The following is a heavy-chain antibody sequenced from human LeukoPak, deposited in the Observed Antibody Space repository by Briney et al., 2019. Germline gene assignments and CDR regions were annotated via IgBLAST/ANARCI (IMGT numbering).Heavy chain of an antibody. Sequence: PGGSLRLSCAASGFTFSNQAMSWVRQAPGKGLEWVSYISSSSSTIYYADSVKGRFTISRDNAKNSLYLQMNSLRAEDTAVYYCARDRNLGAFDIWGQGTMVTVSS. J-gene: IGHJ3*02. CDR2: ISSSSSTI. V-gene: IGHV3-48*04. CDR3: ARDRNLGAFDI. D-gene: IGHD1-14*01. CDR1: GFTFSNQA.